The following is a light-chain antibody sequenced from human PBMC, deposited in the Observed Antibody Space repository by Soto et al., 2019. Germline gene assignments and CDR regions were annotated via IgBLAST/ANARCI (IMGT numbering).Light chain of an antibody. J-gene: IGKJ2*01. CDR1: QGISNY. CDR3: QKYNSVPYT. Sequence: DIQMTQSPSSLSASVGDRVNITCRASQGISNYLAWYQQKPGKVPKLLIYAASTLQSGVPSRFSGSGSGTDFTLTISSLQPEDVATYYCQKYNSVPYTFGQGTKLEIK. V-gene: IGKV1-27*01. CDR2: AAS.